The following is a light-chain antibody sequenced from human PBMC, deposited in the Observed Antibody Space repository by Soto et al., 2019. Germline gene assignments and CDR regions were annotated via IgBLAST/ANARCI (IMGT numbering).Light chain of an antibody. J-gene: IGKJ4*01. CDR1: QGISSY. CDR3: QQDYSYPLT. CDR2: AAS. Sequence: AIRMTQSPSSLSASTGDRVTITCRASQGISSYLAWYQQKPGKAPKLLIYAASTLQSGVPSRLSGSGSGTDFTLTISCLQSEDFATYYCQQDYSYPLTFGGGTKV. V-gene: IGKV1-8*01.